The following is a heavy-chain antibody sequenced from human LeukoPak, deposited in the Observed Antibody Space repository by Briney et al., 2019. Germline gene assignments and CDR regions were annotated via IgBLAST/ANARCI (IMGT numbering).Heavy chain of an antibody. CDR3: ARGSGGWYSYYFDY. J-gene: IGHJ4*02. Sequence: SETLSLTCAVYGGSFSGYYWSWIRQPPGKGLEWIGEINHSGSTNYNPSLKSRVTISVDTSKNQFSLKLSSVTAADTAVYYCARGSGGWYSYYFDYWGQGTLVTVSS. D-gene: IGHD6-19*01. V-gene: IGHV4-34*01. CDR1: GGSFSGYY. CDR2: INHSGST.